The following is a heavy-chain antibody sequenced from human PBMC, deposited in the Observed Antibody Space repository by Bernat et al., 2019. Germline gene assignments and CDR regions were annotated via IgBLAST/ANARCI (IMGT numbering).Heavy chain of an antibody. Sequence: EVQLLESGGGLVQPGGSLRLSCVASGFTFSSYAMGWVRQAPGQGLEWVSSFTDNGGGTYYADSVKGRFTISRDNSKNTLYLQMNSLKAEDTAVYYCARHDCGDLNPWGQGTLVTVSS. J-gene: IGHJ5*02. CDR1: GFTFSSYA. V-gene: IGHV3-23*01. D-gene: IGHD4-17*01. CDR3: ARHDCGDLNP. CDR2: FTDNGGGT.